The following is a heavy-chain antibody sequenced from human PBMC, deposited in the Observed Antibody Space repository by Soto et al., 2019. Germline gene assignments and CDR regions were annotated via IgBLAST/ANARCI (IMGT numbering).Heavy chain of an antibody. CDR1: GGSISSSSYY. CDR2: IYYSGST. CDR3: ATPGLKSGYYSIYYYGMDV. D-gene: IGHD3-3*01. Sequence: QLQLQESGPGLVKPSETLSLTCTVSGGSISSSSYYWGWIRQPPGKGLEWIGSIYYSGSTYYNPSLKSRVTISVDTSKNQFSLKLSSVTAADTAVYYCATPGLKSGYYSIYYYGMDVWGQGTTVTVSS. V-gene: IGHV4-39*01. J-gene: IGHJ6*02.